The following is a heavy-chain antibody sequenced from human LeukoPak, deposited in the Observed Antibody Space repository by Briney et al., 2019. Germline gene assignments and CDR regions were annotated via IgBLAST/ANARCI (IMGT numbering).Heavy chain of an antibody. CDR1: GFTFGDYA. V-gene: IGHV3-49*03. CDR2: IRSKAYGGTT. D-gene: IGHD3-16*02. J-gene: IGHJ4*02. Sequence: RPGGSLRLSYTASGFTFGDYAISWFRQAPGKGLEWVGLIRSKAYGGTTEYAESVKGRFTISRDDSKSIAYLQMNSLKTEDTAVYYCTRDRDYVWGSYRYTTYWGQGTLVTVSS. CDR3: TRDRDYVWGSYRYTTY.